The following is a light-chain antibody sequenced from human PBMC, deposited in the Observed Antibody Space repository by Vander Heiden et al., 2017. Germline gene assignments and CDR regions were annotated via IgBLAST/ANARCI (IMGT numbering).Light chain of an antibody. CDR1: NIGSKS. V-gene: IGLV3-21*02. Sequence: SYVLTQLPSASVTPGQAARITCGGDNIGSKSVHWYQQRPGQAPVVVVYDDSDRPSGIPDRISGSNSGNTATLTISKVEAGDEADYFCQVWDSSSHHVVFGGGTKLTVL. J-gene: IGLJ2*01. CDR3: QVWDSSSHHVV. CDR2: DDS.